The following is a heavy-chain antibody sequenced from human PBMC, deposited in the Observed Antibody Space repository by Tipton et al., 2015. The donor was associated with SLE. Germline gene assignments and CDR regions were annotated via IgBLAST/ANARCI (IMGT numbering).Heavy chain of an antibody. J-gene: IGHJ4*02. D-gene: IGHD3-3*01. V-gene: IGHV4-30-2*01. CDR1: GGSISSGGYS. CDR3: ARRDFWSGYLDY. CDR2: IYHSGST. Sequence: TLSLTCAVFGGSISSGGYSWSWIRQPPGKGLEWIGYIYHSGSTYYNPSLKSQVTISVDRSKNQFSLKLSSVTAADTAVYYCARRDFWSGYLDYWGQGTLVTVSS.